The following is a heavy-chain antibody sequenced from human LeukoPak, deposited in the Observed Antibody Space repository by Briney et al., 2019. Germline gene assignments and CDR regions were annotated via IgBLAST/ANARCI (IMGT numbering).Heavy chain of an antibody. V-gene: IGHV3-21*01. CDR3: AREYDYGGNRPGCFQH. Sequence: GGSLRLSCVASGLSFSTSSMDWVRQAPGKGLEGVASISSTSTYIYYAGSVEGRFTISRDNARNSLYLQMDSLRAEDTAVYYCAREYDYGGNRPGCFQHWGQGTLVIVSS. CDR2: ISSTSTYI. J-gene: IGHJ1*01. CDR1: GLSFSTSS. D-gene: IGHD4-23*01.